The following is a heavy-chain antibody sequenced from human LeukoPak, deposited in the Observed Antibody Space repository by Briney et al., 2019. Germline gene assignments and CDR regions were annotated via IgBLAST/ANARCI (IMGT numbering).Heavy chain of an antibody. CDR3: ARESTYVLDY. CDR1: GGSINSYY. J-gene: IGHJ4*02. CDR2: IYSSGST. Sequence: SETLSLTCTVSGGSINSYYWSWIRQPPGKGLEWIGYIYSSGSTNYNPSLKSRVTISVDTSKHQFSLQLSSVTAADTAVYYCARESTYVLDYWRQGTLVTVSS. D-gene: IGHD3-16*01. V-gene: IGHV4-59*01.